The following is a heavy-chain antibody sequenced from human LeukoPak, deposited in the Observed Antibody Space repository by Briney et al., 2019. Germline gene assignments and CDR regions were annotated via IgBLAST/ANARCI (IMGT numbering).Heavy chain of an antibody. D-gene: IGHD1-1*01. CDR3: AREGTSGTHLNWFDP. CDR2: IYGSGST. V-gene: IGHV4-59*01. J-gene: IGHJ5*02. Sequence: SETLSLTCTVSGGSISSYYWSWIRQPPGKGLEWIGHIYGSGSTNYNPSLKSRITLSVDSSKNQFTLKLSSVTAADTAVYYCAREGTSGTHLNWFDPWGQGTLVTVSS. CDR1: GGSISSYY.